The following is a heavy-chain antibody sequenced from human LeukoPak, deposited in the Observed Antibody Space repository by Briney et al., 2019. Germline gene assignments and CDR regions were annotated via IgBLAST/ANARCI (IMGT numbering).Heavy chain of an antibody. V-gene: IGHV3-7*01. CDR1: GLTLSRSW. J-gene: IGHJ4*02. D-gene: IGHD1-1*01. Sequence: GGSLRLSCAGSGLTLSRSWMSWVRQAPGKGLQWVANIKQDGSEKKYVDSVKGRFSISRDNAKNSLYLQMNSLRAEDTAVYYCARRSPDWNLDYWGQGTLVTVSS. CDR2: IKQDGSEK. CDR3: ARRSPDWNLDY.